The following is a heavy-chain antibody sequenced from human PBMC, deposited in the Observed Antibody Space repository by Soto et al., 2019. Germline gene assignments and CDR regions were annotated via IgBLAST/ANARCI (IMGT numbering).Heavy chain of an antibody. CDR3: ARAGSYSSSWFPFDF. CDR1: GGSISSGGYY. Sequence: QVQLQESGPGLVKPSQTLSLTCTVSGGSISSGGYYWSWIRQHPGKGLEWIGYIYYNGSTYYNPSLKRRVTISVDTSKNQFPLKLSSVTAADTAVYYCARAGSYSSSWFPFDFWGQGTLVTVSS. V-gene: IGHV4-31*03. D-gene: IGHD6-13*01. J-gene: IGHJ4*02. CDR2: IYYNGST.